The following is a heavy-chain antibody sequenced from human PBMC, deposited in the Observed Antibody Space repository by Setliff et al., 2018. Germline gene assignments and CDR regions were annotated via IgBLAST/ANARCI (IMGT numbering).Heavy chain of an antibody. CDR1: GYTFTGYY. CDR2: INPNSGDT. D-gene: IGHD3-22*01. Sequence: GASVKVSCKASGYTFTGYYMHWVRQAPGQGLEWMGWINPNSGDTNYAQKFQGRVTMTRDTSISTAYMELSRLISDDTAVYYCARVAPHYYDSSGTNWFDPWGQRTLVTVSS. J-gene: IGHJ5*02. V-gene: IGHV1-2*02. CDR3: ARVAPHYYDSSGTNWFDP.